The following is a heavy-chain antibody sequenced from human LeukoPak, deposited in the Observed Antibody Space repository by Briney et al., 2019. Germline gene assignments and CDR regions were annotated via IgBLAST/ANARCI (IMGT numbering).Heavy chain of an antibody. CDR3: ARDIAAAGTGYWFDP. D-gene: IGHD6-13*01. CDR1: GGSISSYY. V-gene: IGHV4-4*07. Sequence: SETLSLTCTVSGGSISSYYWSWIRQPAGKGLEWIGRIYTSGSTNYNSSLKSRVTMSVDTSKDQFSLKLSSVTAADTAVYYCARDIAAAGTGYWFDPWGQGTLVTVSP. CDR2: IYTSGST. J-gene: IGHJ5*02.